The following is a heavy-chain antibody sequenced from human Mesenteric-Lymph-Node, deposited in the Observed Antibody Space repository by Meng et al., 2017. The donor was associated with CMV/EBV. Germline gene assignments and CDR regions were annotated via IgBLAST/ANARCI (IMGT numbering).Heavy chain of an antibody. Sequence: LSLTCAASGFTFSSYSMNWVRQAPGKGLEWVSSISSSSSYIYYADSVKGRFTISRDNAKNSLYLQMNSLRAEDTAVYYCAKDPFSSSSGYGLDVWGQGTTVTVSS. CDR2: ISSSSSYI. CDR1: GFTFSSYS. CDR3: AKDPFSSSSGYGLDV. D-gene: IGHD6-6*01. J-gene: IGHJ6*02. V-gene: IGHV3-21*01.